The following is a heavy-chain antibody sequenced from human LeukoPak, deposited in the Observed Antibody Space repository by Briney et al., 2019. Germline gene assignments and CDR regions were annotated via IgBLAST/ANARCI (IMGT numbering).Heavy chain of an antibody. CDR3: AALSEGGVVVPAAMPFDY. D-gene: IGHD2-2*01. Sequence: ASVKVSCKVSGYTLTELSMHWVRQAPGKGLEWMGGFDPEDGETIYAQKLQGRVTMTEDTSTDTAYMELSSLRSEDTAVYYCAALSEGGVVVPAAMPFDYWGQGTLVTVSS. CDR2: FDPEDGET. J-gene: IGHJ4*02. V-gene: IGHV1-24*01. CDR1: GYTLTELS.